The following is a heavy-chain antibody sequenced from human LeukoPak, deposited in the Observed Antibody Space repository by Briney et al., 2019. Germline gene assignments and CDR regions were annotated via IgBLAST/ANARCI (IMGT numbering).Heavy chain of an antibody. J-gene: IGHJ1*01. CDR2: ISGYNANT. CDR1: GYTFTSYG. CDR3: ATSGAGRTGVGVIPFQH. D-gene: IGHD3-10*01. V-gene: IGHV1-18*01. Sequence: ASVKVSCKASGYTFTSYGISWVRQAPGQGLEWMGWISGYNANTNYAQKLQGRVTMTTDTSTSTAYMELRSLRSDDTAVYYCATSGAGRTGVGVIPFQHWGQGTLVTVSS.